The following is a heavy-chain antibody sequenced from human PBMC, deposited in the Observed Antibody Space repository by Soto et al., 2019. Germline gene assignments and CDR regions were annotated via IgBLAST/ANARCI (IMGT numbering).Heavy chain of an antibody. D-gene: IGHD3-10*01. J-gene: IGHJ5*02. CDR1: GFTFSSYA. CDR3: AKEDYYGSGGYYKRDWFDR. Sequence: EVQLLESGGGLVQPGGSLRLSCAASGFTFSSYAMSWVRQAPGKGLEWVSAIRGSGGSTYYEDSVQGRFTISRDNSKNTLYLQMNNQRAEDTAVYYCAKEDYYGSGGYYKRDWFDRWGQGTLVTVSS. CDR2: IRGSGGST. V-gene: IGHV3-23*01.